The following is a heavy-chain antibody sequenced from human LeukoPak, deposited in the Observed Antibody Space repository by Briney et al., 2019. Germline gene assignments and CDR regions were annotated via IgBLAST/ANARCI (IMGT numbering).Heavy chain of an antibody. Sequence: SETLSLTCVVSGGSINSGDYYWSWIRQHPGKGLEWIGYIYYTGTTDYTPSLESPVTISIDTSNNPFALRLRSVTAADTAVYYCARVQLELLLLGSIDPWGQGTLVTVSS. CDR2: IYYTGTT. CDR1: GGSINSGDYY. CDR3: ARVQLELLLLGSIDP. V-gene: IGHV4-31*02. D-gene: IGHD1-7*01. J-gene: IGHJ5*02.